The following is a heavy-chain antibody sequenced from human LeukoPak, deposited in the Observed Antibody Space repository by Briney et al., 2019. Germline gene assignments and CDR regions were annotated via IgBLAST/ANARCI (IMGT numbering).Heavy chain of an antibody. D-gene: IGHD3-10*01. Sequence: PSETLSFTCAVSDYSITSDYYWGWIRQPPGKGLEWIGSIYHSGSTYYNPSLKSRVTISVDTSKNQFSLKLTSVTAADTAVYYCAREGSTSGTNWFDPWGQGTLVTVSS. CDR3: AREGSTSGTNWFDP. CDR2: IYHSGST. CDR1: DYSITSDYY. J-gene: IGHJ5*02. V-gene: IGHV4-38-2*02.